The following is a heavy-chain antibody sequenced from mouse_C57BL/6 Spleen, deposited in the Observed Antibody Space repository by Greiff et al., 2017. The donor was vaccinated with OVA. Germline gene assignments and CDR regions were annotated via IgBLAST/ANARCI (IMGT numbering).Heavy chain of an antibody. V-gene: IGHV6-3*01. J-gene: IGHJ1*03. CDR2: IRLKSDNYAT. CDR3: TVPITTVVAPVDV. D-gene: IGHD1-1*01. CDR1: GFTFSNYW. Sequence: EVKLEESGGGLVQPGGSMKLSCVASGFTFSNYWMNWVRQSPAKGLEWVAQIRLKSDNYATHYAESVKGRITISRDDSKSSVYLQMNNLRAEDTGIYYCTVPITTVVAPVDVWGTGTTVTVSS.